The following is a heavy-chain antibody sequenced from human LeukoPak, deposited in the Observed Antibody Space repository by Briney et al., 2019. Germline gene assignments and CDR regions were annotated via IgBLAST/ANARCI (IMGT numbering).Heavy chain of an antibody. CDR3: ARGPYLWFGELLY. CDR1: GYSISSGYY. D-gene: IGHD3-10*01. V-gene: IGHV4-38-2*01. J-gene: IGHJ4*02. CDR2: IYHSGST. Sequence: MTSETLSLTCAVSGYSISSGYYWGWIRQPPGKGLEWIGSIYHSGSTYYNPSLKSRVTISVDTSKNQFSLKLSSETAADTAVYYCARGPYLWFGELLYWGQGTLVTVSS.